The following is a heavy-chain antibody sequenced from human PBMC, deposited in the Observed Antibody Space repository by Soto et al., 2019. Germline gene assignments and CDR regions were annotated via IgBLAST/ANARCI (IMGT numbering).Heavy chain of an antibody. CDR3: ARATRSGSPHFDH. J-gene: IGHJ4*02. D-gene: IGHD5-12*01. V-gene: IGHV1-46*01. CDR1: GYTFSKYY. CDR2: INPSGDST. Sequence: GASVKVTFKGTGYTFSKYYMHWVRQAPGQGLEWMGIINPSGDSTSYAQEFQGRVTMTRETSTSTLYMELSSLSSEDTAVYYCARATRSGSPHFDHWGQGTLVTVSS.